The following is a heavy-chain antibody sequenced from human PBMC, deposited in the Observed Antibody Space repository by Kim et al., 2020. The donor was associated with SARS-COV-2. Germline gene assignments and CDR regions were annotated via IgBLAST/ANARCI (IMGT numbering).Heavy chain of an antibody. CDR3: ARDRYDILVWRDYYYGMDV. CDR1: GFTFSSYG. CDR2: IWYDGSNK. Sequence: GGSLRLSCAASGFTFSSYGMHWVRQAPGKGLEWVAVIWYDGSNKYYADSVKGRFTISRDNSKNMLYLQMNSLRAEDTAVYYCARDRYDILVWRDYYYGMDVWGQGTTVTVSS. D-gene: IGHD3-9*01. V-gene: IGHV3-33*01. J-gene: IGHJ6*02.